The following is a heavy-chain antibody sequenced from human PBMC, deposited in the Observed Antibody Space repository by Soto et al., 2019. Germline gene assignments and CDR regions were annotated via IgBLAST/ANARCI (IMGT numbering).Heavy chain of an antibody. CDR1: GFTFTSSA. V-gene: IGHV1-58*01. CDR2: IVAGSGNT. D-gene: IGHD2-8*01. Sequence: SVKGSCKASGFTFTSSAVQWVRQARGQRLEWIGWIVAGSGNTNYAQKVQERVTITRDMSTSTAYMELSSLRSEDTAVYYCAADPGRRDLGYCTNGVCFRLYYYYGMDVWGQGTTVTVSS. J-gene: IGHJ6*02. CDR3: AADPGRRDLGYCTNGVCFRLYYYYGMDV.